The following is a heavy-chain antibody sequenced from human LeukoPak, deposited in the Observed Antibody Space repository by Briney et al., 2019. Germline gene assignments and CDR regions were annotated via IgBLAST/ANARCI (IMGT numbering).Heavy chain of an antibody. Sequence: SETLSLTCAVYGGSFSGYYWSWIRQPPGKGLEWIGGINHSGSTNYNPSLKSRVTISVDTSKNQFSLKLSSVTAADTAVYYCARAGTGYIVVVPAAMPPRRPFDYWGQGTLVTVSS. CDR1: GGSFSGYY. CDR2: INHSGST. CDR3: ARAGTGYIVVVPAAMPPRRPFDY. V-gene: IGHV4-34*01. D-gene: IGHD2-2*01. J-gene: IGHJ4*02.